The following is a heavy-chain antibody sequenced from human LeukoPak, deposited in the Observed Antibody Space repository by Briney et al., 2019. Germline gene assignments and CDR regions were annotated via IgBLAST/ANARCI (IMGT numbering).Heavy chain of an antibody. CDR3: ARGDPIAVAKF. CDR1: GYTFTGYY. V-gene: IGHV1-2*02. D-gene: IGHD6-19*01. J-gene: IGHJ4*02. CDR2: INPNSGGT. Sequence: ASVKVSCKASGYTFTGYYMHWVRQAPGQGLEWMGWINPNSGGTNYAQKFQGRVTMTRDMSTSTVYMELSSLRSEDTAVYYCARGDPIAVAKFWGQGTLVTVSS.